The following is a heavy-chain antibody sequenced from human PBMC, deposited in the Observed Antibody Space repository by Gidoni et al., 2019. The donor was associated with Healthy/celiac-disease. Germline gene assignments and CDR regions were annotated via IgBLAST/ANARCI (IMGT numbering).Heavy chain of an antibody. CDR3: ARQSGFCSGGSCYPEDAFDI. V-gene: IGHV5-51*01. J-gene: IGHJ3*02. D-gene: IGHD2-15*01. Sequence: EVQLVQSGAEVKQPGESLKISCKGSGYSFTSYWNGWVRQMHGKGLELMGIIYPGDSDTRYSPSFQGQVTISADKSISTAYLQWSSLKASDTAMYYCARQSGFCSGGSCYPEDAFDIWGQGTMVTVSS. CDR1: GYSFTSYW. CDR2: IYPGDSDT.